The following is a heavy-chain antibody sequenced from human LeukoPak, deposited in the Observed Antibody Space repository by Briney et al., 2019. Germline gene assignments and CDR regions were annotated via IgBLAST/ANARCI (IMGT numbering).Heavy chain of an antibody. J-gene: IGHJ2*01. D-gene: IGHD6-19*01. CDR2: ISAYNGNT. CDR3: ARDGVVVAGHYWYFDL. Sequence: ASVKVSCKASGYTFTSYGISWVRQAPGQGLEWMAWISAYNGNTNYAQKLQGRVTMTTDTSTSTAYVELRSLRSDDTAVYYCARDGVVVAGHYWYFDLWGRGTLVTVSS. V-gene: IGHV1-18*01. CDR1: GYTFTSYG.